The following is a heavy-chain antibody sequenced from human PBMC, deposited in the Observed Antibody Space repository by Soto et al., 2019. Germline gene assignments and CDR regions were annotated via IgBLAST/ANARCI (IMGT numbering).Heavy chain of an antibody. CDR1: GGSISSGGYY. J-gene: IGHJ4*02. CDR2: IYYSGST. CDR3: AREPLT. V-gene: IGHV4-31*03. Sequence: PTETLSLTCTVSGGSISSGGYYCSWILHHPGKGLEWIGYIYYSGSTYYNPSLESRVTIAVDTSKNQFSLKLRSVTAADTAVYYCAREPLTWGQGTLVTVSS.